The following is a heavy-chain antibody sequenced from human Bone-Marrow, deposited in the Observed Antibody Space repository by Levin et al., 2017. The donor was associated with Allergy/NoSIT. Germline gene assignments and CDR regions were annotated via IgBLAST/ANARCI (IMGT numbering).Heavy chain of an antibody. J-gene: IGHJ4*02. Sequence: GGSLRLSCEGSGFRFDDFGMHWVRQAPGRGLVCVSRSNTDGSSTTYADSVKGRFTISRDNAKNTLYLEMSSLRAEDTAVYFCARGGSNYGPDYWGQGTLVTVSS. CDR3: ARGGSNYGPDY. CDR1: GFRFDDFG. CDR2: SNTDGSST. V-gene: IGHV3-74*01. D-gene: IGHD4-11*01.